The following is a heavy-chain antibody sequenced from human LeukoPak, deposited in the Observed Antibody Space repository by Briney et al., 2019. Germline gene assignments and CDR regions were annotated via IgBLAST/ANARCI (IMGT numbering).Heavy chain of an antibody. CDR3: ASSSSWYFNWFDP. Sequence: GGSLRLSCSASGFTFSSYAMSWVRQAPGKGLEWVSAISGSGGSTYYADSVKGRFTISRDNSKNTLYLQMNSLRAEDTAVYYCASSSSWYFNWFDPWGQGTLVTVSS. D-gene: IGHD6-13*01. CDR2: ISGSGGST. CDR1: GFTFSSYA. J-gene: IGHJ5*02. V-gene: IGHV3-23*01.